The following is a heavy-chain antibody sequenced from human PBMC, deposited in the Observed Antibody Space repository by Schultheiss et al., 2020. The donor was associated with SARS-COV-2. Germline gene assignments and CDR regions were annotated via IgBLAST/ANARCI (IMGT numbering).Heavy chain of an antibody. Sequence: ASVKVSCKASGYTFTSYGINWVRQAPGQGLEWMGWINPNSGGTNYAQKFQGRVTMTRDTSISTAYMELSRLRSDDTAVYYCARDPYYYDSSGYLGEFRSVWFDPWGQGTLVTVSS. V-gene: IGHV1-2*02. CDR2: INPNSGGT. J-gene: IGHJ5*02. CDR1: GYTFTSYG. D-gene: IGHD3-22*01. CDR3: ARDPYYYDSSGYLGEFRSVWFDP.